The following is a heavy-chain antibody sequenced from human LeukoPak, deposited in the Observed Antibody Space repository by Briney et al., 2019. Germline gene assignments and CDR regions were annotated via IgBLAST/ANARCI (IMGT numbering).Heavy chain of an antibody. CDR2: ISWDGGST. CDR3: AKGGQNDFWSGYYGY. D-gene: IGHD3-3*01. CDR1: GFPFDDYT. V-gene: IGHV3-43*01. J-gene: IGHJ4*02. Sequence: GSLRLSCAASGFPFDDYTMHWVRQAPGKGLEWVSLISWDGGSTYYADSVKGRFTISRDNSKNSLYLQMNSLRTEDTALYYCAKGGQNDFWSGYYGYWGQGTLVTVSS.